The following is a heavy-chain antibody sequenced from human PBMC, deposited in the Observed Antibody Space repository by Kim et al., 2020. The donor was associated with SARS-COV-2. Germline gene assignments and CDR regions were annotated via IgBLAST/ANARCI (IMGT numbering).Heavy chain of an antibody. J-gene: IGHJ4*02. D-gene: IGHD5-12*01. Sequence: ADSVKGRFTISRDNSKNSLYLQMNSLRTEDTALYYCAKDIEWDLSGYDYHWGQGTLVTVSS. V-gene: IGHV3-43*01. CDR3: AKDIEWDLSGYDYH.